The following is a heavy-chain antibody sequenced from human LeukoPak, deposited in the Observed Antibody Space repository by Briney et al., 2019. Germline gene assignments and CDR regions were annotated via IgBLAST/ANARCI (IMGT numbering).Heavy chain of an antibody. V-gene: IGHV1-46*01. CDR1: GYTFTSYY. D-gene: IGHD4-23*01. CDR2: INTSGGST. CDR3: ARNRPVYGGVDY. J-gene: IGHJ4*02. Sequence: ASVKVSCKASGYTFTSYYMHWVRQAPGQGLEWMGIINTSGGSTSYAQKFQGRVTMTRDTSTSTVYMELSSLRSEDTAVYYCARNRPVYGGVDYWGQGTLVTVSS.